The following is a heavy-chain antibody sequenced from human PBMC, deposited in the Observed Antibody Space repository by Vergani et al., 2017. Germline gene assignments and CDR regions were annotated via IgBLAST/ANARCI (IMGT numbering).Heavy chain of an antibody. CDR2: INPIFGTA. Sequence: QVQLVQSGAEVKKPGSSVKVSCKASGCTFSSYAISWVRQAPGQGLEWMGGINPIFGTANYAQKFQGRVTITADESTSTAYMEMSSLRSEDTAVYYCAREKQQRVLSGWFDPWGQGTLVTVSS. CDR1: GCTFSSYA. D-gene: IGHD6-13*01. V-gene: IGHV1-69*01. J-gene: IGHJ5*02. CDR3: AREKQQRVLSGWFDP.